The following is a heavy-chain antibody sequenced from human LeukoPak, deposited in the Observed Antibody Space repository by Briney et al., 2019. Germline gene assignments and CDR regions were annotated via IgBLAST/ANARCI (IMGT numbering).Heavy chain of an antibody. CDR1: GGSISSYY. CDR3: ARQGPASIAAAGHAHYGMDV. J-gene: IGHJ6*02. CDR2: IYYSGST. V-gene: IGHV4-59*08. Sequence: EPSETLSLTCTVSGGSISSYYWSWIRQPPGKGLEWIGYIYYSGSTNYNPSLKSRVTISVDTSKNQFSLKLSSVTAADTAVYYCARQGPASIAAAGHAHYGMDVWGQGTTVTVSS. D-gene: IGHD6-13*01.